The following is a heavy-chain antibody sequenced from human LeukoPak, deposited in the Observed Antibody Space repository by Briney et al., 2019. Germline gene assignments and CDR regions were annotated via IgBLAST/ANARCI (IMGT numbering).Heavy chain of an antibody. Sequence: GRSLRLSCAASGFTFSSYAMYWVRQAPGKGLEWVAVISYDGSNKYYADSVKGRFTISRDNSKNTLYLQMNSLRAEDTAVYYCARDIYGYSYGYEFQHWGQGTLVTVSS. CDR1: GFTFSSYA. D-gene: IGHD5-18*01. CDR2: ISYDGSNK. CDR3: ARDIYGYSYGYEFQH. V-gene: IGHV3-30*04. J-gene: IGHJ1*01.